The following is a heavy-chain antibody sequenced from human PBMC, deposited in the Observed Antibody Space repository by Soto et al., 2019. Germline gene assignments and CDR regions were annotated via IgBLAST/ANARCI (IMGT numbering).Heavy chain of an antibody. CDR3: ARGGYGHSFDY. J-gene: IGHJ4*02. D-gene: IGHD3-16*01. V-gene: IGHV1-3*01. Sequence: QVQLVQSGAEVKKPGASVKVSCKASGYTFTSYAMHWVRQAPGQRLEWMGWINAGNGNTKYSQKFQGRVTITRDTSASTAYMVLSSLRSEDTAVYYCARGGYGHSFDYWGQGTLVTVSS. CDR2: INAGNGNT. CDR1: GYTFTSYA.